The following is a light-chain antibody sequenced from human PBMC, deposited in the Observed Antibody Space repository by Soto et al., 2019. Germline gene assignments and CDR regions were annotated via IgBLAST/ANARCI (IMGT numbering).Light chain of an antibody. CDR1: QSISSSY. Sequence: EIVLTQSPGTLSLSPGERATLSCRASQSISSSYLAWYQQKLGQAPRLLIYGASSRATGIPDRFSGSGSGTDFTLTISRLEPEDFATYYCQKYNSAPITFGQGTRWRL. CDR3: QKYNSAPIT. CDR2: GAS. V-gene: IGKV3-20*01. J-gene: IGKJ5*01.